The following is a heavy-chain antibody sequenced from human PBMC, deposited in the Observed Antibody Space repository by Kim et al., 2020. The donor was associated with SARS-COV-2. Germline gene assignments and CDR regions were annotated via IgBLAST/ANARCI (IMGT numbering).Heavy chain of an antibody. CDR1: GFTFSNAW. CDR3: TTFSSWFGEPGAFDI. J-gene: IGHJ3*02. CDR2: IKSKTDGGTT. D-gene: IGHD3-10*01. V-gene: IGHV3-15*01. Sequence: GGSLRLSCAASGFTFSNAWMSWVRQAPGKGLEWVGRIKSKTDGGTTDYAAPVKGRFTISRDDSKNTLYLQMNSLKTEDTAVYYCTTFSSWFGEPGAFDIWGQGTMVTVSS.